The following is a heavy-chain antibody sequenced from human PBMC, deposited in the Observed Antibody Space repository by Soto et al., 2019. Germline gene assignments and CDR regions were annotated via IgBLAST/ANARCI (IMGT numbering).Heavy chain of an antibody. D-gene: IGHD3-22*01. CDR3: ARQATYYYDSSGYYPGSFDY. J-gene: IGHJ4*02. V-gene: IGHV5-51*01. Sequence: GESLKISCKGSGYSFTSYWIGWVRQMPGKGLEWMGIIYPGDSDTRYSPSFQGQVTISADKSISTAYLQWSSLKASDTAMYYCARQATYYYDSSGYYPGSFDYWGQGTLVTVS. CDR2: IYPGDSDT. CDR1: GYSFTSYW.